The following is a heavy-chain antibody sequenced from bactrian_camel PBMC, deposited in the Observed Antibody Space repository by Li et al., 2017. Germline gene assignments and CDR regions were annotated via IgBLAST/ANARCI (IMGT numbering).Heavy chain of an antibody. D-gene: IGHD1*01. CDR2: IYPGDGST. V-gene: IGHV3S6*01. CDR1: GFTLSNAW. CDR3: APASADWSYNY. Sequence: HVQLVESGGGLVQPGGSLRLSCAASGFTLSNAWMHWVRQAPGKGLEWVSRIYPGDGSTDCVDSVKGRFTISQGSTENTVWLQMNSLKPEDTAMYYCAPASADWSYNYWGQGTQVTVS. J-gene: IGHJ4*01.